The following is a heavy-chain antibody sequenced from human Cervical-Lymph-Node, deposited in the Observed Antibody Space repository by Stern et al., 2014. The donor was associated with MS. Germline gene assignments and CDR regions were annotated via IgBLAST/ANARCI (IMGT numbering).Heavy chain of an antibody. CDR3: ASITYYYDSSGFYNDY. CDR1: GFTFSSRW. Sequence: EVQLVESGGDLVQPGGSLRLSCAASGFTFSSRWMHWVRQAPGKGLVWVARINSDGSSISYVDSVRGRFTISRDNAKNTLYLQMNSLRVEDTAVYFCASITYYYDSSGFYNDYWGQGTRVTVSS. CDR2: INSDGSSI. D-gene: IGHD3-22*01. J-gene: IGHJ4*02. V-gene: IGHV3-74*02.